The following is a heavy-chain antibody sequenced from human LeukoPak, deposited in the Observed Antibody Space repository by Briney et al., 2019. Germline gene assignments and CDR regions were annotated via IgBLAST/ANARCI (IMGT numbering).Heavy chain of an antibody. V-gene: IGHV4-39*01. D-gene: IGHD6-19*01. CDR1: GGSISSSSYY. CDR3: ARLSAVAGNPPH. CDR2: IYYSGST. Sequence: SETLSLTCAVSGGSISSSSYYWGWIRQPPGKGLEWIGSIYYSGSTYYNPSLKSRVTISVDTSKNQFSLKLSSATAADTAVYYCARLSAVAGNPPHWGQGTLVTVSS. J-gene: IGHJ4*02.